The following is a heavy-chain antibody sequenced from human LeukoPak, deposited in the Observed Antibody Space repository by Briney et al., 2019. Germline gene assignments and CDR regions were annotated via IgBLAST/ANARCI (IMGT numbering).Heavy chain of an antibody. Sequence: PGGSLRLSCAASGFTFSDYYMSWIRQAPGKGLEWVSYISSSGSTIYYADSVKGRFTISRDNAKNSLYLQMNSLRAEDTAVYYCARGRAYYYDSSGYSPDAFDIWGQGTMVTVS. CDR3: ARGRAYYYDSSGYSPDAFDI. V-gene: IGHV3-11*01. CDR1: GFTFSDYY. D-gene: IGHD3-22*01. J-gene: IGHJ3*02. CDR2: ISSSGSTI.